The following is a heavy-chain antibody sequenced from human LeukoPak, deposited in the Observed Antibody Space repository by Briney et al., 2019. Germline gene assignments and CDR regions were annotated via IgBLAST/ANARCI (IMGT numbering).Heavy chain of an antibody. CDR2: INHSGST. J-gene: IGHJ4*02. D-gene: IGHD3-9*01. CDR3: ARHLPGYYRRGWVPFDY. Sequence: SETLSLTCTVSGGSISSYYWSWIRQPPGKGLEWIGEINHSGSTNYNPSLKSRVTISVDTSKNQFSLKLSSVTAADTAVYYCARHLPGYYRRGWVPFDYWGQGTLVTVSS. CDR1: GGSISSYY. V-gene: IGHV4-34*01.